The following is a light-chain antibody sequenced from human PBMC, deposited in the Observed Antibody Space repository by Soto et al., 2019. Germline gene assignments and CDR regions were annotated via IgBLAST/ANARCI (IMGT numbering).Light chain of an antibody. J-gene: IGLJ1*01. Sequence: SYDLTQPPSVSVAPGQTAKITCGGDKIGSKIVHWYKQRPGQAPAAVVFDATDRPPGIPDRISASRSGDTATLTISRVDAGDEADYYCQVWASTAEFFVFGSGTKVTVL. CDR2: DAT. CDR3: QVWASTAEFFV. CDR1: KIGSKI. V-gene: IGLV3-21*02.